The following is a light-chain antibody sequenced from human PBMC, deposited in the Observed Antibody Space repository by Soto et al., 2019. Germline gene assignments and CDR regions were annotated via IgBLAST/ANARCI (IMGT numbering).Light chain of an antibody. V-gene: IGKV3-20*01. Sequence: IVLTRVPCTLSLSPGEIGTLSCRASQSVGSNYLAWYQQRPGQPPNLLIFGASHRAPDIPDRFSGSGSGTDFTLTISRLEPEDFAVYYCQQYGSSIQTFGQGTKVDIK. J-gene: IGKJ1*01. CDR3: QQYGSSIQT. CDR2: GAS. CDR1: QSVGSNY.